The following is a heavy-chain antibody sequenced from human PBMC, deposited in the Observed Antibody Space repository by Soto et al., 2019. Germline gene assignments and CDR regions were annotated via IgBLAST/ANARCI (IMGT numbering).Heavy chain of an antibody. CDR3: SKTNVAPDFVGFEH. CDR1: VFNFDNSY. CDR2: LYSGGQT. V-gene: IGHV3-53*01. J-gene: IGHJ4*02. Sequence: VGSLRLSCAFSVFNFDNSYMSCVRHAPGKWLEWVSILYSGGQTYYTESVRGRFTISRDISKNTLDLQMNRLTADDTAVYYCSKTNVAPDFVGFEHWGQGTLVSVSS. D-gene: IGHD2-21*01.